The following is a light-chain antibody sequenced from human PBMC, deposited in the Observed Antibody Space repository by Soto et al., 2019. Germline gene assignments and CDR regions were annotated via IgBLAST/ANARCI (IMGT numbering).Light chain of an antibody. CDR2: GVS. J-gene: IGKJ4*01. V-gene: IGKV3-20*01. CDR1: QSISNNY. CDR3: QQYDGSPDLT. Sequence: EIVLTQSPGTLSLSPGEGATLSCRASQSISNNYLAWYQQRPGQAPRLLIYGVSSRATGIPDRFSGSGSGTDFTLTISRLEPEDFAVYYCQQYDGSPDLTFGGGTKVEIK.